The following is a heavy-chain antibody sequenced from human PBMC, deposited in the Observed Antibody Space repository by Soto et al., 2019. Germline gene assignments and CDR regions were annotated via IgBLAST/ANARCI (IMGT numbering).Heavy chain of an antibody. CDR1: GFTFSSYR. CDR2: INNDGSVT. V-gene: IGHV3-74*01. Sequence: EVQLVESGGGLVQPGGSLRLSCAASGFTFSSYRMHWVRQAPGKGLVWVSRINNDGSVTNYADSVKGRFTISRDNAKSTLYLQMSSLRAEDTAVHYCVAAHAGAFWGQATLVTVSS. CDR3: VAAHAGAF. D-gene: IGHD6-13*01. J-gene: IGHJ4*02.